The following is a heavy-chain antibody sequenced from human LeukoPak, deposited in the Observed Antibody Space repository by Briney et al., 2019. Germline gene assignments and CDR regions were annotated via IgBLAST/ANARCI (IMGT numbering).Heavy chain of an antibody. CDR3: TRVSYFAFWSGSYSSPPGDAFDI. CDR1: GHSTTRGYY. J-gene: IGHJ3*02. CDR2: FFQSEKS. V-gene: IGHV4-38-2*01. D-gene: IGHD3-3*01. Sequence: SETLSLTCGISGHSTTRGYYWAWFRQSPGKGPEWIATFFQSEKSFYNASLESRVIMSLDTSKSQFSLNVTSVTAADTAVYYCTRVSYFAFWSGSYSSPPGDAFDIWGQGTMVIVSS.